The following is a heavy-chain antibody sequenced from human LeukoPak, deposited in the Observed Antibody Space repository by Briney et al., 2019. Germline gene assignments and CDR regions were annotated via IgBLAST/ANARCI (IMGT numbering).Heavy chain of an antibody. CDR1: GGSISSGDYY. CDR2: IYYSGST. D-gene: IGHD3-3*01. CDR3: ARDAPFWSGYYYFDY. J-gene: IGHJ4*02. Sequence: PSETLSLTCTVSGGSISSGDYYWSWIRQPPGKGLEWIGYIYYSGSTYYNPSLKSRVTISVDTSKNQFSLKLSSVTAADTAVYYCARDAPFWSGYYYFDYWGQGTPVTVSS. V-gene: IGHV4-30-4*08.